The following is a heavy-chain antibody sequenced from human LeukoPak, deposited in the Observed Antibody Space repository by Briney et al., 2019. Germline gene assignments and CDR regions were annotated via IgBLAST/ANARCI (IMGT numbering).Heavy chain of an antibody. CDR2: ISGSSKTI. Sequence: GGSLRLSCTASGFTFSHFSMNWVRLAPGKGLQWVSFISGSSKTIYYGDSVKGRFTISRDNAKNSLYLQMNGLRDEDVALYFCARDSGNYIDYWGQGTQVVVSS. V-gene: IGHV3-48*02. CDR3: ARDSGNYIDY. J-gene: IGHJ4*01. D-gene: IGHD2/OR15-2a*01. CDR1: GFTFSHFS.